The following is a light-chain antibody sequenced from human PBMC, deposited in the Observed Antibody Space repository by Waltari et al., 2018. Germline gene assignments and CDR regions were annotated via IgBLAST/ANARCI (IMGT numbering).Light chain of an antibody. CDR1: ALPNQY. Sequence: SYELTQSPSVSVSPGQTASITCSGDALPNQYAYWYQQKPGQAPVMVIYKDNERHSGLPERFSASNSGTTVTLTISGVQAEDEAYYYCQSSYSSGSYVVFGGGTKLTVL. CDR2: KDN. CDR3: QSSYSSGSYVV. V-gene: IGLV3-25*03. J-gene: IGLJ2*01.